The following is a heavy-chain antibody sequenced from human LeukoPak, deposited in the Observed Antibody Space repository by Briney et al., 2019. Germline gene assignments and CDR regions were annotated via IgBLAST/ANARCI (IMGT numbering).Heavy chain of an antibody. CDR2: VKSKTDGGTT. Sequence: NPGGSLRLSCAASGFTFDNAWMNWVRQAPGKGLEWVGRVKSKTDGGTTDYAAPVKGRFTISRDDSKNTLYLQMNSLKTEDTAVYYCTTLYGSGSYSSLYYYGMDVWGQGTTVTVSS. CDR3: TTLYGSGSYSSLYYYGMDV. CDR1: GFTFDNAW. J-gene: IGHJ6*02. V-gene: IGHV3-15*01. D-gene: IGHD3-10*01.